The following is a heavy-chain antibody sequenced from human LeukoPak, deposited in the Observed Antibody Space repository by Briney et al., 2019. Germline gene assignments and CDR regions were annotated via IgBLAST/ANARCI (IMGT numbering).Heavy chain of an antibody. Sequence: SETLSLTCAVYGGSFSGYYWSWIRQPPGKGLEWIGEINHSGSTNYNPSLKSRVTISVDTSKNQFSLKLSSVTAADTAVYNCARMVDRDFDYWGQGTLVTVSS. CDR3: ARMVDRDFDY. J-gene: IGHJ4*02. CDR1: GGSFSGYY. CDR2: INHSGST. V-gene: IGHV4-34*01. D-gene: IGHD2-15*01.